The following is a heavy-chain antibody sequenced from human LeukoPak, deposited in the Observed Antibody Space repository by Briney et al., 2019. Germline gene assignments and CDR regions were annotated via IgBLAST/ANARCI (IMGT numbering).Heavy chain of an antibody. CDR2: ISHDGMNA. J-gene: IGHJ5*02. Sequence: GGSLRLSCAASGLHFSGTAMSWVRQAPGKGLEWVSAISHDGMNAYYADSVKGRFTTSRDNSEKTVSLEMSSLTAADTGVYYCAKDGAQYSSGPECDPRGQGALVTVSP. D-gene: IGHD6-19*01. V-gene: IGHV3-23*01. CDR1: GLHFSGTA. CDR3: AKDGAQYSSGPECDP.